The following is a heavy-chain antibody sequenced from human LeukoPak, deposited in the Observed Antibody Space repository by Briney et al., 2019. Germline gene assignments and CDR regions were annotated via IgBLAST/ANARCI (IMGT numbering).Heavy chain of an antibody. J-gene: IGHJ3*02. CDR3: ARGLSHSKDI. Sequence: SETLSLTCTVSGGSMSSYYWSWIRQPAGKGLEWIGRVYTSGNTNYNPSLKSRVTMSVDTSKNQFSLKLTSVTSADTAVDYCARGLSHSKDIWGQGTMVTVSS. V-gene: IGHV4-4*07. CDR2: VYTSGNT. CDR1: GGSMSSYY.